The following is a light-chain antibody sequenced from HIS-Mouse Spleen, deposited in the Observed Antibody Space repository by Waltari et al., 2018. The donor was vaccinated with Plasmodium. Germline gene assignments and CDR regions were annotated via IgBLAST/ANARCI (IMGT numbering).Light chain of an antibody. CDR2: EGS. CDR3: CSYAGSSTNWV. J-gene: IGLJ3*02. Sequence: QSALTQPASVSGSPGQSITISCTGTSSDVGRYNLVSWYQQHPGKAPKLMIYEGSKRPSGVSNRFSGSKSGNTASLTISGLQAEDEADYYCCSYAGSSTNWVFGGGIKLTVL. CDR1: SSDVGRYNL. V-gene: IGLV2-23*01.